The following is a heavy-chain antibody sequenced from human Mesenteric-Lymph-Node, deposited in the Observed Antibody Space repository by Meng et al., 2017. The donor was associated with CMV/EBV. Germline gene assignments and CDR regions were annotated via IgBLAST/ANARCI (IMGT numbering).Heavy chain of an antibody. V-gene: IGHV3-30*02. CDR3: AKEAYEYDNSGYFGMDV. J-gene: IGHJ6*02. D-gene: IGHD3-22*01. CDR1: GFTFSNYG. CDR2: MWYDGTNK. Sequence: GESLKISCAASGFTFSNYGMHWVRQAPGKGLEWVAFMWYDGTNKYYADSVKGRFTISRDNSKNTLYLQMNSLRAEDTAVYYCAKEAYEYDNSGYFGMDVWGQGTTVTVSS.